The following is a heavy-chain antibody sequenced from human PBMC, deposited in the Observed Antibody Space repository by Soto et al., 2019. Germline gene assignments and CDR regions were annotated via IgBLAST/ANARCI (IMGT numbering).Heavy chain of an antibody. J-gene: IGHJ4*02. D-gene: IGHD1-26*01. CDR2: ISSSGNTV. Sequence: GSLRLSCAASGFTLSSYEINWVRQAPGKGLEWVSYISSSGNTVYYADSVKGRFTISRDNAKNSLHLQMNSLRAEDTAVYYCARPVGATTGFDYWGQGTLVTISS. CDR3: ARPVGATTGFDY. V-gene: IGHV3-48*03. CDR1: GFTLSSYE.